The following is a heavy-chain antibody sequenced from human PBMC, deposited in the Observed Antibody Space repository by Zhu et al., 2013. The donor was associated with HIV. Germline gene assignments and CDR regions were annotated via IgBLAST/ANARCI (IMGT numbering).Heavy chain of an antibody. Sequence: QVQLVQSGPEVKKPGSSVKVSCKASGGTFSSYAISWVRQAPGQGLEWMGGIIPIFGTANYAQKFQGRVTITADKSTSTAYMELSSLRSEDTAVYYCARDRSGYYYGSGSYYYYGMDVWGQGTTVTVSS. D-gene: IGHD3-10*01. J-gene: IGHJ6*02. V-gene: IGHV1-69*06. CDR2: IIPIFGTA. CDR1: GGTFSSYA. CDR3: ARDRSGYYYGSGSYYYYGMDV.